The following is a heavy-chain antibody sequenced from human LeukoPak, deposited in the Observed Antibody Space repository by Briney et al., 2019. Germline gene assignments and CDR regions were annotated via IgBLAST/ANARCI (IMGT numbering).Heavy chain of an antibody. CDR2: ISAYNGNT. CDR1: GYTFTSYG. D-gene: IGHD6-13*01. CDR3: ARVGYSSSLGTYFFDY. V-gene: IGHV1-18*01. J-gene: IGHJ4*02. Sequence: GASVKVSCKASGYTFTSYGISWVRQAPGQGLEWMGWISAYNGNTNYAQKLQGRVTMTTDTSTSTAYMELRSLRSDDTAVYYCARVGYSSSLGTYFFDYWGQGTLVTVSS.